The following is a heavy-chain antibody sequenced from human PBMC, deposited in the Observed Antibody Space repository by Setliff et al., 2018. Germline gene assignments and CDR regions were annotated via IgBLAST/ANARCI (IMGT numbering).Heavy chain of an antibody. CDR2: IYYSGNT. D-gene: IGHD3-22*01. Sequence: PSETLSLTCTVSGGSISSSAYYWGWIRQPPGKGLEWIGNIYYSGNTNYNPSLKSRVAMSVDTSKNQFSPKLTSVTAADTAVYYCRVWVTMIEVDFWAQGTLVTVS. CDR1: GGSISSSAYY. CDR3: RVWVTMIEVDF. V-gene: IGHV4-39*07. J-gene: IGHJ4*02.